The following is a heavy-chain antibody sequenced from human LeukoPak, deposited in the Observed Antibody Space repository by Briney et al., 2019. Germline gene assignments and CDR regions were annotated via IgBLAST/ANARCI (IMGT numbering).Heavy chain of an antibody. CDR1: GYSFTSNY. J-gene: IGHJ4*02. CDR2: IYPRDGST. CDR3: ARDREGFDY. V-gene: IGHV1-46*01. Sequence: ASVKVSCKASGYSFTSNYLHWVRQAPGQGLEWMGMIYPRDGSTSYAQNFQGRVTVTRDTSTTTVHMELRGLRSEDTAVYYCARDREGFDYWGQGTVVTVSS.